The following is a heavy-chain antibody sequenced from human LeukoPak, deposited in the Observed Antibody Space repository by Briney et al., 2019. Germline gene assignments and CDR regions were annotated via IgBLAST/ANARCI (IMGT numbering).Heavy chain of an antibody. Sequence: GGSLRLSCAASGFTFSNAWMNWVRQAPGKGLEWVGRLKSKTDGGVTDYAAPVKGRFTISRDDSKNTLYLQMNSLKTEDTAVYYCTTTYYYDSSPGSFDYWGQGTLVTVSS. CDR1: GFTFSNAW. V-gene: IGHV3-15*01. CDR2: LKSKTDGGVT. CDR3: TTTYYYDSSPGSFDY. J-gene: IGHJ4*02. D-gene: IGHD3-22*01.